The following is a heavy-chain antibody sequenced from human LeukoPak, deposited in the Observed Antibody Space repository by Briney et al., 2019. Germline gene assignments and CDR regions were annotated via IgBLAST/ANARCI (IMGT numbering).Heavy chain of an antibody. CDR1: GFTFINYS. Sequence: GGSLRLSCTASGFTFINYSMNWVRQAPGKGLEWVSSISTKSAFIYYADSVKGRFTISRDNAKNSLYLQMNSLRAEDTAVYYCARVHKAAADYPYYYYMDVWGKGTTVTVSS. J-gene: IGHJ6*03. CDR3: ARVHKAAADYPYYYYMDV. CDR2: ISTKSAFI. D-gene: IGHD6-13*01. V-gene: IGHV3-21*01.